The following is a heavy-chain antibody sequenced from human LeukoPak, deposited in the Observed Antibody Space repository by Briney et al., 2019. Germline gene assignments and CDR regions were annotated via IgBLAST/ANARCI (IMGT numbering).Heavy chain of an antibody. Sequence: GGSLRLSCAASGFTFSSYGMHWVRQAPGKGLEWVAVISYDGSNKYYADSVKGRFTISRDNSKNTLYLQMNSLRPEDTAVYYCAKDMEMYYYDSSGYYPYDAFDIWGQGTMVTVSS. CDR1: GFTFSSYG. V-gene: IGHV3-30*18. CDR3: AKDMEMYYYDSSGYYPYDAFDI. D-gene: IGHD3-22*01. CDR2: ISYDGSNK. J-gene: IGHJ3*02.